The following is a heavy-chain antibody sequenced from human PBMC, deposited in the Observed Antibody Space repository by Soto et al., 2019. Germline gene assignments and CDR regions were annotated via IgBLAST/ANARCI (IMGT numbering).Heavy chain of an antibody. D-gene: IGHD2-15*01. CDR1: GFSLSSSGVG. CDR3: ARLVVAGITYYFAS. Sequence: QITLKESGPTLVKPTQTLTLTCTFSGFSLSSSGVGVGWIRQPPGKALEWLTCIYWDEDKRYSPSLKSRLTITKDNSKNHVVLTLTNMDPVDTATYYCARLVVAGITYYFASWGQGTLLTVSS. J-gene: IGHJ4*02. CDR2: IYWDEDK. V-gene: IGHV2-5*02.